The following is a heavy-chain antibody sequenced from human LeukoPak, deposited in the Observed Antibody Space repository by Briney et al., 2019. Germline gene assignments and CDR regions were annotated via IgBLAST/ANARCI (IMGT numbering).Heavy chain of an antibody. V-gene: IGHV4-59*01. CDR2: IYYSGST. Sequence: SETLSLTYTVSGGSISSYYWSWIRQPPGKGLEWIGYIYYSGSTNYNPSLKSRVTISVDTSKNQFSLKLSSVTAADTAVYYCARGPSGLGELSLERDYYYYGMDVWGQGTTVTVSS. D-gene: IGHD3-16*02. CDR3: ARGPSGLGELSLERDYYYYGMDV. CDR1: GGSISSYY. J-gene: IGHJ6*02.